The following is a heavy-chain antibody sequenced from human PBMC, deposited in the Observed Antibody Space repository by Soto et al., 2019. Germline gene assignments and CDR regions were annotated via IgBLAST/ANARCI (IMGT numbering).Heavy chain of an antibody. V-gene: IGHV3-23*01. Sequence: EVKLLQSGGGLVQPGGSLRLSCAASGFTFSTYAMTWVRQAPGRGLEWVSTILHDETPFYTDSVKGRFTISRDNVRGTLYLQMNGLRVEDAALYFCVKDLFPTSGQRFFFESWGQGSLVTVSS. D-gene: IGHD2-21*01. CDR2: ILHDETP. J-gene: IGHJ4*02. CDR1: GFTFSTYA. CDR3: VKDLFPTSGQRFFFES.